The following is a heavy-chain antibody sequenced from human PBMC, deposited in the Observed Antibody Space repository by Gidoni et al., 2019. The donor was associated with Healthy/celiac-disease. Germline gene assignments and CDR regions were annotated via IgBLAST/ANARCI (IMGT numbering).Heavy chain of an antibody. CDR1: GYTFTSYD. J-gene: IGHJ4*02. CDR3: ARGSREGFAFDWLLSRFIFDY. V-gene: IGHV1-8*01. Sequence: VQLVQSGAEVKKPGASVKVSCKASGYTFTSYDINWVRQATGQGLEWMGWMNPNSGNTGYAQKFQGRVTMTRNTSRSTAYMELSSLRSEDTDVYYCARGSREGFAFDWLLSRFIFDYWGQGTLVTVSS. CDR2: MNPNSGNT. D-gene: IGHD3-9*01.